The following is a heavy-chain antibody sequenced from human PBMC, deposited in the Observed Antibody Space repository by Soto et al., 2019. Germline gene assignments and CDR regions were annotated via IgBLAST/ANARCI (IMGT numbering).Heavy chain of an antibody. CDR3: AVYYDFWSGYYSVFYY. J-gene: IGHJ4*02. CDR1: GGSISSCDYY. D-gene: IGHD3-3*01. V-gene: IGHV4-30-4*01. Sequence: SSETLSLTCTVSGGSISSCDYYWSWIRQPPGKGLEWIGYIYYSGSTYYNPSLKSRVTISVDTSKNQFSLKLSSVTAADTAVYYCAVYYDFWSGYYSVFYYWGQGTLVTVSS. CDR2: IYYSGST.